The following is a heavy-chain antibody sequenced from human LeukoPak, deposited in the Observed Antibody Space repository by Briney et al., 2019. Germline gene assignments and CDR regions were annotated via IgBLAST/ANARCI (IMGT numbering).Heavy chain of an antibody. V-gene: IGHV4-59*01. J-gene: IGHJ4*02. CDR3: ARTEPSGTPSH. CDR2: IYYIGST. D-gene: IGHD1-1*01. CDR1: GGSITNYY. Sequence: PSETLSLTCTVSGGSITNYYWSWIRQPPGKGLEWIGYIYYIGSTNYNPSLKSRVTLSVDTSRNQFSLSLRSMTAADTAVYYCARTEPSGTPSHWGQGTLVTVFS.